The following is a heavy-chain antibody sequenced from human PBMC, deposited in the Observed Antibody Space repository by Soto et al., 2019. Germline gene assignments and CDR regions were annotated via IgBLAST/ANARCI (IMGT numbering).Heavy chain of an antibody. V-gene: IGHV1-18*01. CDR1: GYSFTSYG. Sequence: ASVKVSCKASGYSFTSYGFSWVRQAPGQGPEWMGWISSHNHNTKYAQKLQGRVTMTTDTSTSTAYMELRSLRSDDTAVYYCARDIVFEDSSGNLHGYWGQGTLVTVSS. J-gene: IGHJ1*01. CDR2: ISSHNHNT. CDR3: ARDIVFEDSSGNLHGY. D-gene: IGHD3-22*01.